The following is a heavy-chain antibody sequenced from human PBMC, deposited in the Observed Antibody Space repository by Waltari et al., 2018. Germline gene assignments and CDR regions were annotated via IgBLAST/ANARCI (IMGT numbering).Heavy chain of an antibody. J-gene: IGHJ4*02. D-gene: IGHD3-22*01. Sequence: SSYAMSWVRQAPGKGLEWVSAISGSGGSTYYADSVKGRFTISRDNSKNTLYLQMNSLRAEDTAVYYCAKMIVVVIMGGFGYWGQGTLVTVSS. CDR2: ISGSGGST. CDR3: AKMIVVVIMGGFGY. CDR1: SSYA. V-gene: IGHV3-23*01.